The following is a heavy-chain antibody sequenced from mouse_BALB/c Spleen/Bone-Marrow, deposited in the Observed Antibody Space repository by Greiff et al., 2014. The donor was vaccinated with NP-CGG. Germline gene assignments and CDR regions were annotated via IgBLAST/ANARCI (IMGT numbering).Heavy chain of an antibody. D-gene: IGHD2-2*01. J-gene: IGHJ4*01. CDR2: IWAGGST. Sequence: VMLVESGPGLVAPSQSLSITCTVSGFSLTSYGVHWVRQPPGKGLEWLGVIWAGGSTNYNSALMSRLSISKDNSKSQVFLKMSSLQTDDTAMYYCARYGYFYAMDYWGQGTSVTVSS. CDR3: ARYGYFYAMDY. V-gene: IGHV2-9*02. CDR1: GFSLTSYG.